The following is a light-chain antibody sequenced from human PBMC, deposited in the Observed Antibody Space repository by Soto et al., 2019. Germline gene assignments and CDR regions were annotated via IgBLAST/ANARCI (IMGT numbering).Light chain of an antibody. J-gene: IGLJ1*01. CDR2: EGS. V-gene: IGLV2-23*01. CDR1: SNDVGGYNL. Sequence: QSALTQPASVSGSPGQSITISCTGTSNDVGGYNLVSWYQQHPGKAPQLMIYEGSKRPSGVSNRFSGSKSGNTASLTISGLQAEDEADYYCCSYAGSSTYVFGTGTKVTVL. CDR3: CSYAGSSTYV.